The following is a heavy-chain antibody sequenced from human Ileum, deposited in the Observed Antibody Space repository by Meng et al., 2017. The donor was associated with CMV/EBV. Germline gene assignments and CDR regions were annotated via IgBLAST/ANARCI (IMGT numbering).Heavy chain of an antibody. CDR2: VCFNGIT. Sequence: VQRTVSGPGLLQPSPTLTLTVAVSGGSMSSTCWSCIRQPPGKGLEWIWYVCFNGITDYNPSLKSRITISGDTSKNQFSLQVTSVTAADTAMYYCALRGLAAGTLQQWGQGTLVTVSS. V-gene: IGHV4-59*01. D-gene: IGHD6-13*01. J-gene: IGHJ1*01. CDR1: GGSMSSTC. CDR3: ALRGLAAGTLQQ.